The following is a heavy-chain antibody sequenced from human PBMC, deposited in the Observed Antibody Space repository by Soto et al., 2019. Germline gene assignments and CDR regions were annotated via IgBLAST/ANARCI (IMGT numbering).Heavy chain of an antibody. D-gene: IGHD2-2*01. J-gene: IGHJ6*02. V-gene: IGHV4-59*08. CDR3: ARLYGYCIRNSCHGHYAMDV. Sequence: PSETLSLTCTVSGGSISSYYWSWIRQPPGKGLEWIGYIYYSGSTYYNPSLNSRVTVSVDTSKNQFSLEVTSVTAADTAVYYCARLYGYCIRNSCHGHYAMDVWGQGTTVTVSS. CDR2: IYYSGST. CDR1: GGSISSYY.